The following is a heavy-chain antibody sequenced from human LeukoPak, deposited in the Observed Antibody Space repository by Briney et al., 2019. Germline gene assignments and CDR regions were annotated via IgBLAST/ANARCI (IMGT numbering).Heavy chain of an antibody. V-gene: IGHV3-30-3*01. D-gene: IGHD3-10*01. J-gene: IGHJ6*02. CDR3: AIPPLSGTGSSRPLAEMDV. CDR1: RFTFSSYA. Sequence: PGGSLRLTCAASRFTFSSYAMHWVRQAPGKGLEWVSGISYDGSNKYYADSVKGRFTISRDNARNSLHLQMNSLRAEDTAVYYCAIPPLSGTGSSRPLAEMDVWGQGTTVTVSS. CDR2: ISYDGSNK.